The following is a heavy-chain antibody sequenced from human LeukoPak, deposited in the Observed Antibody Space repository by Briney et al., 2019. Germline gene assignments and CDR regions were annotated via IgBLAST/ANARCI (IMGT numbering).Heavy chain of an antibody. D-gene: IGHD2-8*01. V-gene: IGHV1-8*01. Sequence: SVNVSCKASGYTFTSYDINWVRQATGQGLEWMGWMNPNSGNTGYAQKFQGRVTMTRNTSISTAYMELSSLRSEDTAVYFCARYYCPNGVCSGFDHWGQGTLVTVSS. J-gene: IGHJ4*02. CDR1: GYTFTSYD. CDR2: MNPNSGNT. CDR3: ARYYCPNGVCSGFDH.